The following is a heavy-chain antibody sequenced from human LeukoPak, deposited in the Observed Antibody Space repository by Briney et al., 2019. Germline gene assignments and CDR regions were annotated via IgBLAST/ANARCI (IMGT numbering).Heavy chain of an antibody. D-gene: IGHD5-24*01. J-gene: IGHJ4*02. CDR2: ISYSGST. V-gene: IGHV4-59*01. CDR1: GGSISSYY. Sequence: KPSETLSLTCTVSGGSISSYYWSWIRQPPGKGLEWIGYISYSGSTNYNPSLKSRVTISVDTSKNQFSLKLSSVTAADTAVYYCARTRVDGYKDYWGQGTLVTVSS. CDR3: ARTRVDGYKDY.